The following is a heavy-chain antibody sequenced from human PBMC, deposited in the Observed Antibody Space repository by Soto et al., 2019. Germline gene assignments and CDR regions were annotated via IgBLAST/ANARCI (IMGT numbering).Heavy chain of an antibody. CDR2: MNPNSGNT. Sequence: ASVKVSCKASGYTFTSYDIDWVRQATGQGLEWMGWMNPNSGNTGYAQKFQGRVTMTRNTSISTAYMELSSLRSEDTAVYYCARGLRGVMVLYYYYYMDVSGKATTGTVSS. J-gene: IGHJ6*03. CDR1: GYTFTSYD. V-gene: IGHV1-8*01. D-gene: IGHD3-10*01. CDR3: ARGLRGVMVLYYYYYMDV.